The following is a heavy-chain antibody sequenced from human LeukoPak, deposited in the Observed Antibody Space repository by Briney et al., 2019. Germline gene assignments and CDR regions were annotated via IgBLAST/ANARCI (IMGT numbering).Heavy chain of an antibody. CDR2: IKEDGSEK. D-gene: IGHD3-22*01. CDR1: GFTFSTYW. J-gene: IGHJ4*02. V-gene: IGHV3-7*01. CDR3: ARDSSGYQ. Sequence: GGSLRLSCAASGFTFSTYWMSWVRQAPGKGLEWVANIKEDGSEKYYGDPVKGRFTISRDNAKNSLYLQMNGLRAEDTAVYYCARDSSGYQWGQGTLVTVSS.